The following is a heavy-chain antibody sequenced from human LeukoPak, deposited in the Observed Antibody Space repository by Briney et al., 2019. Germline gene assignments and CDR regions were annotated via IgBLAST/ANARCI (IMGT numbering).Heavy chain of an antibody. V-gene: IGHV1-18*01. J-gene: IGHJ5*01. CDR3: ARVPFGSYWSPPTLAS. CDR2: ISAYNGNT. CDR1: GYTFTSYG. Sequence: ASVKVSCKASGYTFTSYGISWVRQAPGQGLEWMGWISAYNGNTNYAQKLQGRVTMTTDTSTSTAYMELRSLRSDDTAVYYCARVPFGSYWSPPTLASWGQEPWSPSPQ. D-gene: IGHD1-26*01.